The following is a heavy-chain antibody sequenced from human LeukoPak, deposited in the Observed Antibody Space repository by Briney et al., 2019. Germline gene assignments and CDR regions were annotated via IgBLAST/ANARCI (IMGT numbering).Heavy chain of an antibody. J-gene: IGHJ4*02. D-gene: IGHD6-6*01. CDR1: GFTVSSYA. V-gene: IGHV3-23*01. CDR3: AKSNDKYSSSSHY. CDR2: ISGSGGST. Sequence: GGSLRLSCAASGFTVSSYAMSWVRQAPGKGLQWVSAISGSGGSTYYADSVKGRFTISRDNSKNTLYLQMNSLRAEDTAVYYCAKSNDKYSSSSHYWGQGTLVTVSS.